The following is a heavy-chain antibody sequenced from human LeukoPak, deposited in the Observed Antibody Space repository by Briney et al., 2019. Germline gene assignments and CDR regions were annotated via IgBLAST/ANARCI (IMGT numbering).Heavy chain of an antibody. CDR2: ISGSGGST. CDR3: GMSSGGSYSPVDY. CDR1: GFTFSNYA. V-gene: IGHV3-23*01. D-gene: IGHD2-15*01. J-gene: IGHJ4*02. Sequence: PGGSLRLSCSAFGFTFSNYAMSWVRQAPGKGLEWVSVISGSGGSTYYADSVKGRFTISRDISKSTLYLQMNSLRAEDTAIYYCGMSSGGSYSPVDYWGQGTLVTVSS.